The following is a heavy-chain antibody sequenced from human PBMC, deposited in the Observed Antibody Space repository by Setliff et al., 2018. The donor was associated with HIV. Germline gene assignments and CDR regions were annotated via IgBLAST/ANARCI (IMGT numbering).Heavy chain of an antibody. Sequence: PSETLSLTCSVSGDSISHYYWSWIRQPPGKGLEWIGDIFTSATTNFNYNPSLKSRVTMSIDTSKNQFSLKLRSVTAADTAFYYCARARVYCPGDDCHAGNFGHWGQGTLVTVSS. V-gene: IGHV4-4*08. D-gene: IGHD2-8*02. CDR1: GDSISHYY. CDR2: IFTSATTNF. CDR3: ARARVYCPGDDCHAGNFGH. J-gene: IGHJ1*01.